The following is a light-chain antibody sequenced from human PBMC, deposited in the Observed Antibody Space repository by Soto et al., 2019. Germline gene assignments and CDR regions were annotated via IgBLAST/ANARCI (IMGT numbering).Light chain of an antibody. CDR3: QQYGSLPRT. V-gene: IGKV3-20*01. J-gene: IGKJ1*01. Sequence: EIVLTQSPGTLSLSPVERATRSCRASQSVRSSYLDWFQQTPGQDPRLLMYGASSRATGIPDRFSGSGSGTAFTLTISRLEPEDFPVYYCQQYGSLPRTFGQGTRWRS. CDR2: GAS. CDR1: QSVRSSY.